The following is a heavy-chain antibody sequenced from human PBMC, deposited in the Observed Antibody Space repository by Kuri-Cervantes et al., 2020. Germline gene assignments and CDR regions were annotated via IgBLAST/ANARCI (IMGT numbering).Heavy chain of an antibody. CDR3: ARGYYGSGSYPSW. V-gene: IGHV1-2*02. CDR1: GYTFTGYY. CDR2: INPNSGGT. Sequence: ASVKVSCKASGYTFTGYYMHWVRQAPGQGLEWMGWINPNSGGTNYAQKFQGRVTMTRDTSTSTVYMELSSLRSEDTAVYYCARGYYGSGSYPSWWGQGTLVTVSS. D-gene: IGHD3-10*01. J-gene: IGHJ4*02.